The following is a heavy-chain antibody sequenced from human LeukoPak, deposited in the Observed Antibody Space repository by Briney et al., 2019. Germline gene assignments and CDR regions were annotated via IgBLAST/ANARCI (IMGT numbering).Heavy chain of an antibody. CDR1: GGSISSYY. Sequence: SETLSLTCTVSGGSISSYYWSWIRQPAGKGLEWIGRIYTSGSTDYNPSLTSRVTMSVATSKNQFSLKLSSVTAADTAVYYCARAPFEYCSGDICYSRHTFDYWGQGTLVIVSS. CDR2: IYTSGST. V-gene: IGHV4-4*07. D-gene: IGHD2-15*01. J-gene: IGHJ4*02. CDR3: ARAPFEYCSGDICYSRHTFDY.